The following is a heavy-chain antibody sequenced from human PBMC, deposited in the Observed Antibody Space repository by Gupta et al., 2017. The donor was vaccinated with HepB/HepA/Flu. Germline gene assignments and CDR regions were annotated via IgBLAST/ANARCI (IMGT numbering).Heavy chain of an antibody. D-gene: IGHD6-6*01. J-gene: IGHJ5*02. CDR2: IIPILGIA. V-gene: IGHV1-69*04. CDR3: ARTIAARRPAQPGSSWFDP. CDR1: GGTFSSYA. Sequence: QVQLVQSGAEVKKPGSSVKVSCKASGGTFSSYAISWVRQAPGQGLEWMGRIIPILGIANYAQKFQGRVTITADKSTSTAYMELSSLRSEDTAVYYCARTIAARRPAQPGSSWFDPWGQGTLVTVSS.